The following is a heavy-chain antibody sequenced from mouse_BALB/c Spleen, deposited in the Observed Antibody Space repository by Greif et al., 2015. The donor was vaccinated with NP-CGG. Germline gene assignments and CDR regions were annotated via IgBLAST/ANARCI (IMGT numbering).Heavy chain of an antibody. CDR1: GYTFTSYW. CDR3: ARRTTATYFDH. J-gene: IGHJ2*01. Sequence: QVQLQQSGAELAKPGASVKMSCKASGYTFTSYWMHWVKQRPGQGLEWIGYINPSTGYTEYNQKFKDKATLTADKSSSTAYMQLSSLTSEDSAVYYCARRTTATYFDHWGQGTTLTVSS. V-gene: IGHV1-7*01. CDR2: INPSTGYT. D-gene: IGHD1-2*01.